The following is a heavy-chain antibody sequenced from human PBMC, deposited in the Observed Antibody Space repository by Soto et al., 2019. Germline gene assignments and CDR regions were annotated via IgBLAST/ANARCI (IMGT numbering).Heavy chain of an antibody. Sequence: SETLSLTCTVSGGSISRYYWSWIRQTAGKRLEWIGRMYHTGTTDYNPSVKRRLSMSVDTSKNQFSLRLSSVTAADTAIYYCARDVGYTGYEQGNPFDLWGQGTMVTVSS. CDR3: ARDVGYTGYEQGNPFDL. CDR1: GGSISRYY. CDR2: MYHTGTT. J-gene: IGHJ3*01. D-gene: IGHD5-12*01. V-gene: IGHV4-4*07.